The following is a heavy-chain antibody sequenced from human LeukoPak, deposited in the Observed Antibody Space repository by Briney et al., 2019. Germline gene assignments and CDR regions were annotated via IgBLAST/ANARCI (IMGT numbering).Heavy chain of an antibody. V-gene: IGHV3-7*03. CDR2: LNPDGSEK. J-gene: IGHJ2*01. CDR3: ARDHSMSDFWSGFGTGYFDL. D-gene: IGHD3-3*01. CDR1: GFSFSSYW. Sequence: GGSLRLSCAASGFSFSSYWMAWVRQAPGKGLEWVANLNPDGSEKKYAVSVKGRFTISRDNAGNSLYLQMNSLRAEDTAVYYCARDHSMSDFWSGFGTGYFDLWGRGTLVTVSS.